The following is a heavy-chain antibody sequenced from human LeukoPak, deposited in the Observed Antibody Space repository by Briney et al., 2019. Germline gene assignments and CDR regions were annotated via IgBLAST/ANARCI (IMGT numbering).Heavy chain of an antibody. V-gene: IGHV4-31*03. CDR1: GGSISSGNYY. CDR2: MYYRGST. J-gene: IGHJ6*02. Sequence: SETLSLTCTVSGGSISSGNYYWSWIRQHPGKGLEWIGYMYYRGSTYYNPSLKSRVTISVDTSKNQLSLKLSSVTAADTAVYYCARGHSYYVMDAWGQGTTVTVSS. D-gene: IGHD1-26*01. CDR3: ARGHSYYVMDA.